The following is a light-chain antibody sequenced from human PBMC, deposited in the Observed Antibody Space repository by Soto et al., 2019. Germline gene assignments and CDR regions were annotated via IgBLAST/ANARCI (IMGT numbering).Light chain of an antibody. V-gene: IGLV2-11*01. CDR2: AVN. J-gene: IGLJ3*02. CDR1: SSDVGDYNY. Sequence: QSALTQPRSVSGSPGQSVTISCTGTSSDVGDYNYVSWYQQHPGKAPKLLIYAVNMRPSGVPDRFSGSKSGNTASLTISGXXXXXXXDYSCCSYAGSYTWVFGGGTKVTV. CDR3: CSYAGSYTWV.